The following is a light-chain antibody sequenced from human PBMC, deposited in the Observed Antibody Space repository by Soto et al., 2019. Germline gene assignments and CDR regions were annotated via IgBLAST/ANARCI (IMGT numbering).Light chain of an antibody. J-gene: IGLJ2*01. Sequence: SYELTQPPSVSVAPGKTARITCGGNNIGSKSVHWYQQKPGQAPVLVIYYDSDRPSGIPERFSGSNSGNTATLTISRVEAGDEADYYWQLWDSSSDLRVFGGGTKLTV. CDR2: YDS. V-gene: IGLV3-21*04. CDR1: NIGSKS. CDR3: QLWDSSSDLRV.